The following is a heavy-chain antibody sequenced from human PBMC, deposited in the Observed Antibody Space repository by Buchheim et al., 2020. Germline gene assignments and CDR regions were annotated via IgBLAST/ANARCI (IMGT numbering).Heavy chain of an antibody. V-gene: IGHV3-23*01. CDR1: GFAFSNYA. J-gene: IGHJ4*02. CDR2: ISGSGGGT. Sequence: EVQLLESGGGLVQPGGSLRLSCAASGFAFSNYAMSWVRQAPGKGLEWVSAISGSGGGTYYADSVKGRFTISRDNSRSTLYLQMNSLRAEDTAVYYCGSSAMDSSDLYYFDYWGQGTL. D-gene: IGHD3-22*01. CDR3: GSSAMDSSDLYYFDY.